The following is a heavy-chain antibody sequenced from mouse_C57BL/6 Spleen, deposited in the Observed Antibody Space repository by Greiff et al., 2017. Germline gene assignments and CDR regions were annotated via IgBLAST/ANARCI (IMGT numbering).Heavy chain of an antibody. CDR1: GYTFTSYW. J-gene: IGHJ2*01. Sequence: VQLQQSGAELAKPGASVKLSCKASGYTFTSYWMHWVKQRPGQGLEWIGYINPSSGYTKYNQKFKDKATLTAEKSSSTAYMQLSSLTYEDSAVYYCARHYDYPFDYWGQGTTLTVSS. V-gene: IGHV1-7*01. D-gene: IGHD2-4*01. CDR3: ARHYDYPFDY. CDR2: INPSSGYT.